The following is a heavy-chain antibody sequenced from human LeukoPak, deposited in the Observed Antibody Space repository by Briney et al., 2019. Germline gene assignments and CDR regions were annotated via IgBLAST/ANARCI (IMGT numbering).Heavy chain of an antibody. CDR2: ISGSGGST. Sequence: GGSLRLSCAASGFTFSSYSMNWVRQAPGKGLEWVSAISGSGGSTYYADSVKGRFTISRDNSKNTLYLQMNSLRAEDTAVYYCAKDQEVTRYVFDIWGQGTMVTVSS. J-gene: IGHJ3*02. V-gene: IGHV3-23*01. CDR1: GFTFSSYS. CDR3: AKDQEVTRYVFDI. D-gene: IGHD4-17*01.